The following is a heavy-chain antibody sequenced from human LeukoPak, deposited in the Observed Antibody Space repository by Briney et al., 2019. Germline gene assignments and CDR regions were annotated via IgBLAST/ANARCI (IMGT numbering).Heavy chain of an antibody. Sequence: GGSLTLSCTASRFTFSSYAMYWACQAPGKGLEWVSAISGSGGSTYYADSVKGRFTISRDNSKNTLYLQMNSLRAEDTAVYYCAKNKGSGSYYSYYYYGMDVWGQGTTVTVSS. CDR3: AKNKGSGSYYSYYYYGMDV. CDR1: RFTFSSYA. D-gene: IGHD3-10*01. J-gene: IGHJ6*02. V-gene: IGHV3-23*01. CDR2: ISGSGGST.